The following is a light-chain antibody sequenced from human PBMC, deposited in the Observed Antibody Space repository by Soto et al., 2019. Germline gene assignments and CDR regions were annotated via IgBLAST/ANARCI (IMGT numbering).Light chain of an antibody. CDR3: QQYNSCFRT. CDR2: DAS. J-gene: IGKJ1*01. V-gene: IGKV1-5*01. Sequence: DVHTNQRPSTLSASVGDSVTITCRASQSISSLLAWYQQKPGKAPKLLIYDASSLESGVPSRFSGSGSGTEFTLTISSPQPDDFATYDCQQYNSCFRTFGQGTKVEI. CDR1: QSISSL.